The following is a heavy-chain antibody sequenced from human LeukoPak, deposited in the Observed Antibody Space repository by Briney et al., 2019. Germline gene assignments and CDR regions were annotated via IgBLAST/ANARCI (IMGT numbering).Heavy chain of an antibody. V-gene: IGHV1-2*02. CDR2: INPNSGGT. CDR3: ARAEPLWFGELLYGNWFDP. D-gene: IGHD3-10*01. CDR1: GYTSTGYY. Sequence: ASVKVSCKASGYTSTGYYMHWVRQAPGQGLEWMGWINPNSGGTNYAQKFQGRVTMTRDTSISTAYMELSRLRSDDTAVYYCARAEPLWFGELLYGNWFDPWGQGTLVTVSS. J-gene: IGHJ5*02.